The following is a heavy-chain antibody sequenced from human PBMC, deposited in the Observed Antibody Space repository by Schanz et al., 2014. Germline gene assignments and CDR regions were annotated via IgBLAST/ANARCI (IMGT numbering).Heavy chain of an antibody. CDR2: IKKDGSEK. V-gene: IGHV3-7*03. Sequence: EVQLVESGGGLVKPGGSLRLSCGVSGFTASSHSMNWVRQAPGKGLEWVANIKKDGSEKYYVDSVKGRFTISRDNAKNSLFLQMNSLRPEDTAIYYCARDLPRTFLFDYWGQGTLVTVSS. CDR1: GFTASSHS. CDR3: ARDLPRTFLFDY. J-gene: IGHJ4*02.